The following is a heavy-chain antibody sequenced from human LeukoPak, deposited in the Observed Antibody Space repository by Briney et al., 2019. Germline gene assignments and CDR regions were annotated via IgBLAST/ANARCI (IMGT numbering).Heavy chain of an antibody. V-gene: IGHV3-21*01. CDR3: ARDKVATVYWDFFDY. D-gene: IGHD4-11*01. Sequence: GGSLRLSCAASGFTFSSYSMNWARQAPGKGLEWVSSISSSSSFIYYADSVKGRFTISRDNAKNSLYLQMNSLRGEDTAVYYCARDKVATVYWDFFDYWGQGTLVTVSS. J-gene: IGHJ4*02. CDR2: ISSSSSFI. CDR1: GFTFSSYS.